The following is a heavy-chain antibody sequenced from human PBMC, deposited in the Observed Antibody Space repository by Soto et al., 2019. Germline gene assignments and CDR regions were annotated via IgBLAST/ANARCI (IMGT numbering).Heavy chain of an antibody. CDR3: AAETAAASYGMDV. CDR1: GFTFTSSA. J-gene: IGHJ6*02. V-gene: IGHV1-58*01. CDR2: IVVGSGNT. Sequence: SAKVSCKASGFTFTSSAVQWVRQARGQRLEWIGWIVVGSGNTNYAQKFQERVTITRDMSTSTAYMEQSSLTSEDTAVYYCAAETAAASYGMDVWGQGTTVTVS. D-gene: IGHD6-13*01.